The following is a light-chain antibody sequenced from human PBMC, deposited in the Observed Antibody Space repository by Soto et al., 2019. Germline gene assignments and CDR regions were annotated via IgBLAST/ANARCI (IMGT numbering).Light chain of an antibody. Sequence: EIVLTQSPGTLSLSPGERATLSCRASQSISSRYLAWYQQKPGQAPRLLIYGVSGRATGIPDRFSGSGSGTDCTLTISRLEPEDFAVYYCHQYGYSPPWTFGQGTKVEIK. CDR2: GVS. CDR1: QSISSRY. V-gene: IGKV3-20*01. CDR3: HQYGYSPPWT. J-gene: IGKJ1*01.